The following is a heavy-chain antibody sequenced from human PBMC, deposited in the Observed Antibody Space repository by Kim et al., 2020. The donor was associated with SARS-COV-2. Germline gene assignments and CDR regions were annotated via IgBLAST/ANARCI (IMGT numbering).Heavy chain of an antibody. D-gene: IGHD3-22*01. Sequence: GGSLRLSCAASGSTFSGFVMHWVRQAPGKGLEWVAVISYGGSDKYYANSVKGRFTISRDISKNTLFLQMNSLTTEDTALYYCAYGSTSVDAFDIWGQGTVVTVSS. CDR3: AYGSTSVDAFDI. CDR1: GSTFSGFV. V-gene: IGHV3-30*03. J-gene: IGHJ3*02. CDR2: ISYGGSDK.